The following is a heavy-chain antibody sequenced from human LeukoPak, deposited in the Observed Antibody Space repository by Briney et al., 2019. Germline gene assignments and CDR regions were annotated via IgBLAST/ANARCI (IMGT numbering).Heavy chain of an antibody. CDR3: AKDRVGAKPGSSAFDY. CDR1: GFTFSSYG. D-gene: IGHD1-26*01. Sequence: PGGSLRLSCAASGFTFSSYGMHWVRQAPGKGLEWVAVIWYGGSNKYYADSVKGRFTISRDNSKNTLYLQMNSLRAEDTAVYYCAKDRVGAKPGSSAFDYWGQGTLVTVSS. CDR2: IWYGGSNK. J-gene: IGHJ4*02. V-gene: IGHV3-30*02.